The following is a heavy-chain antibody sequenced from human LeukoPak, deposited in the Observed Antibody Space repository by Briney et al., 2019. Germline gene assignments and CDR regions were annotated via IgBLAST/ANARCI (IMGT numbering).Heavy chain of an antibody. D-gene: IGHD1-14*01. CDR3: ARDDPTTGFDY. CDR2: INPSGGST. Sequence: ASVKVSCKASGYTFTSYYMHWVRQAPGQGLEWMGIINPSGGSTSYAQKFQGRVTMTRDTSTSTVYMELSGLRSEDTAVYYCARDDPTTGFDYWGQGTLVTVSS. V-gene: IGHV1-46*01. J-gene: IGHJ4*02. CDR1: GYTFTSYY.